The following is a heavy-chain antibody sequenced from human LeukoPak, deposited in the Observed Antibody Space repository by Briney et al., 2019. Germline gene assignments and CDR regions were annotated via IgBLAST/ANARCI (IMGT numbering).Heavy chain of an antibody. D-gene: IGHD3-22*01. V-gene: IGHV4-59*01. CDR3: ARWGLRRYYDSSGLRGFDY. J-gene: IGHJ4*02. CDR2: IYYSGST. CDR1: GGSISSYY. Sequence: SETLSLTCTVSGGSISSYYWSWIRQPPGKGLEWIGYIYYSGSTNYNPSLKSRVTISVDTSKNQFSLKLSSVTAADTAVYYCARWGLRRYYDSSGLRGFDYWGQGTLVTVSS.